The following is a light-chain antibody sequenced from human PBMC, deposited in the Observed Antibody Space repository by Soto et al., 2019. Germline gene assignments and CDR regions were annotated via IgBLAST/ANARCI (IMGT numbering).Light chain of an antibody. V-gene: IGKV3-11*01. CDR3: HQRSTWPFT. CDR2: DAS. Sequence: EIVLTQSPATLSLSPGERATLSCRASQSISSYLAWYQQKPDQAPRLLLYDASIRATGIPARFSGSGSGTDFTLTIISPEPAYFAVYYCHQRSTWPFTFGPGTKVDIK. CDR1: QSISSY. J-gene: IGKJ3*01.